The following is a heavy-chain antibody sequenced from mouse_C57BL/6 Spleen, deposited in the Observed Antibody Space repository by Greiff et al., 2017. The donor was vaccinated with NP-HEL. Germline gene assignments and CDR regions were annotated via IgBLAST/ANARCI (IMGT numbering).Heavy chain of an antibody. Sequence: QVQLQQPGAELVRPGTSVKLSCKASGYTFTSYWMHWVKQRPGQGLEWIGVIDPSDSYTNYNQKFKGKATLTVDTSSCTAYMQLSSLTSEDSAVYYCARELTGTNYFDYWVQGTTLTVSS. J-gene: IGHJ2*01. V-gene: IGHV1-59*01. CDR3: ARELTGTNYFDY. CDR1: GYTFTSYW. CDR2: IDPSDSYT. D-gene: IGHD4-1*01.